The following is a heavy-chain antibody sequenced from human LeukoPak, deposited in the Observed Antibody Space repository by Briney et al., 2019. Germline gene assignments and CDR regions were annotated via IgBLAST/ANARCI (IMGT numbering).Heavy chain of an antibody. D-gene: IGHD6-19*01. CDR1: EFTFSNYA. V-gene: IGHV3-23*01. J-gene: IGHJ3*02. CDR3: AKVASSSGWYGGNAFDI. CDR2: ISGGGDST. Sequence: PGGSLRLSCAASEFTFSNYAMSWVRQTPGKGLEWVSAISGGGDSTYYADSVNGRFTISRDNSKNTLYLQMNSLRGEDTALYYCAKVASSSGWYGGNAFDIWGQGTMVTVSS.